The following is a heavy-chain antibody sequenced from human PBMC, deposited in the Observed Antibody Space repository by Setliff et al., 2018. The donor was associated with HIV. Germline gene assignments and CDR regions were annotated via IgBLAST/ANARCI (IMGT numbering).Heavy chain of an antibody. V-gene: IGHV3-7*03. CDR3: ARNTDVDSVYRPFHI. D-gene: IGHD1-26*01. J-gene: IGHJ3*02. CDR1: GFTFSTYW. Sequence: GGSLRLSCAASGFTFSTYWMNWVRQAPGKGLEWVANIKQDESEMQYVDSVKGRFTISRDNAKNSLYLQMNSLRAEDTAVYYCARNTDVDSVYRPFHIWGQGTMVTVSS. CDR2: IKQDESEM.